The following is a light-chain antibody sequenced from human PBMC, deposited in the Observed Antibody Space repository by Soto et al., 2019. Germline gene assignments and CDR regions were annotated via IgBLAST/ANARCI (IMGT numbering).Light chain of an antibody. J-gene: IGKJ4*01. V-gene: IGKV3-15*01. CDR1: QSISDN. CDR2: GAS. CDR3: QQYTSWPPLT. Sequence: DIVMTQSPAILSVSLGERATLSCLASQSISDNLAWYQQRSGQAPRLLIYGASTRATGVPARFSGSGSGTEFTLTISSLQSEDFAIYSCQQYTSWPPLTFGGGTKVE.